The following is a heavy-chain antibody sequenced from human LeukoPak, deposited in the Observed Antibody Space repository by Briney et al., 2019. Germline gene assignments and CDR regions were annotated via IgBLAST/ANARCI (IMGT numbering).Heavy chain of an antibody. CDR2: INWNGGST. J-gene: IGHJ4*02. Sequence: GGSLRLSCAASGFTFDDYGMSWVRQAPGKGLEWVSGINWNGGSTGYADSVKGRFTISRDNAKNSLYLQMNSLRAEDTALYYCARSFYGSGSYYGYDYWGQGTLVTVSS. V-gene: IGHV3-20*04. D-gene: IGHD3-10*01. CDR3: ARSFYGSGSYYGYDY. CDR1: GFTFDDYG.